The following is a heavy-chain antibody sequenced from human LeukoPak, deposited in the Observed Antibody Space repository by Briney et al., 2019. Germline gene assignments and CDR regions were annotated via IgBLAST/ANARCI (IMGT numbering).Heavy chain of an antibody. Sequence: PGGSLRLSCAASGFTFSHYAMHWVRQAPGKGLEWVAVISYDGRDKYYADSVKGRFTISRDISKITLYLQMNSLRAEDTAVYYCARHYYGGDSGYYVMDVWGQGTTVTVSS. D-gene: IGHD4-23*01. CDR2: ISYDGRDK. J-gene: IGHJ6*02. CDR1: GFTFSHYA. CDR3: ARHYYGGDSGYYVMDV. V-gene: IGHV3-30*04.